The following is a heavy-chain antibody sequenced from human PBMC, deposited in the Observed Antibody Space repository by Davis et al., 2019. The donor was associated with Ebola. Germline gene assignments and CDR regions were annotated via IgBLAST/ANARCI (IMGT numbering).Heavy chain of an antibody. V-gene: IGHV1-2*02. D-gene: IGHD1-26*01. CDR3: ARSRVGATRRNAFDI. CDR1: GYTFTGYY. Sequence: ASVKVSCKASGYTFTGYYMHWVRQAPGQGLEWMGWINPNSGGTNYAQKFQGRVTMTRDTSISTAYMELSRLRSDETAGYYCARSRVGATRRNAFDIWGQGTMVTVSS. J-gene: IGHJ3*02. CDR2: INPNSGGT.